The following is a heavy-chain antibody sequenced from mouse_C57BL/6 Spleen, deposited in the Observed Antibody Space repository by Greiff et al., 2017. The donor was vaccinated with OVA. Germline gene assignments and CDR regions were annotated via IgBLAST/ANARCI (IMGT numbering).Heavy chain of an antibody. CDR2: ISSGSSTI. J-gene: IGHJ4*01. V-gene: IGHV5-17*01. CDR3: ARKRLNYDYDYAMDY. Sequence: EVKLVESGGGLVKPGGSLKLSCAASGFTFSDYGMHWVRQAPEKGLEWVAYISSGSSTIYYADTVKGRFTISRDNAKNTLFLQMTSLRSEDTAMYYCARKRLNYDYDYAMDYWGQGTSVTVSS. CDR1: GFTFSDYG. D-gene: IGHD2-4*01.